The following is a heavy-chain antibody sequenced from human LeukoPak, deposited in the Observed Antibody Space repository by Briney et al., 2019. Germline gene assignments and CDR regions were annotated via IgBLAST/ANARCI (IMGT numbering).Heavy chain of an antibody. D-gene: IGHD3/OR15-3a*01. CDR2: ITGTAYKT. J-gene: IGHJ4*02. CDR1: GFIFSNYA. Sequence: GGSLRLSCAASGFIFSNYAMAWVRQAPRKGLEWVSAITGTAYKTYYADSVKGRFAISRDNSKNTLYLQMNSLRAEDTATYYCAKDHTLWAGAYYFDYWGQGALVTVSS. V-gene: IGHV3-23*01. CDR3: AKDHTLWAGAYYFDY.